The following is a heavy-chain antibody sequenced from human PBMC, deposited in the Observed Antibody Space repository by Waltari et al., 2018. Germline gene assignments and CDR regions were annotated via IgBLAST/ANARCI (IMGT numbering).Heavy chain of an antibody. J-gene: IGHJ5*02. Sequence: QLQLQESGPGLGKPSETLSPTCTVSGGATSSSSYYWGWIRQPPGTGLGGIGSIDYSGSTYHNPPLKGNDTIDVDTYKSQFSVKQSAVNAADTAVYYCARHYYDSSGFNRFDPWGQGTLGTVSS. CDR3: ARHYYDSSGFNRFDP. V-gene: IGHV4-39*01. D-gene: IGHD3-22*01. CDR2: IDYSGST. CDR1: GGATSSSSYY.